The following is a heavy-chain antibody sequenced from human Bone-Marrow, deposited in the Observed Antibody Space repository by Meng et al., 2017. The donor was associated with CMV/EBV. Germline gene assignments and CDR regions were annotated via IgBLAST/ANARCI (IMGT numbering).Heavy chain of an antibody. Sequence: GESLKISCAASAFTFTRHSMNWVRQAPGKGLEWLSYISTSSDIIYYADSVRGRFTISRDNTKNSLYLQMNSLRPEDTALYYCARDRDFWTPYYRYCGADVWGQGTTVTVSS. V-gene: IGHV3-48*04. CDR2: ISTSSDII. D-gene: IGHD3/OR15-3a*01. J-gene: IGHJ6*02. CDR3: ARDRDFWTPYYRYCGADV. CDR1: AFTFTRHS.